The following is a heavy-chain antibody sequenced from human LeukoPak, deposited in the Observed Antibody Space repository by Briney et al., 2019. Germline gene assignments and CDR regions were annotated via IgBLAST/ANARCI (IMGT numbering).Heavy chain of an antibody. Sequence: GGSLRLSCAASGFTFSDYSMIWVRQAPGKGLEWVSSISGSSSYIYYADSVKGRFTISRDNAKNSLYQQMNSLRAEDTAVYYCAKDGGYNYGYSFDYWGQGTLVTVSS. CDR1: GFTFSDYS. V-gene: IGHV3-21*01. CDR3: AKDGGYNYGYSFDY. CDR2: ISGSSSYI. D-gene: IGHD5-18*01. J-gene: IGHJ4*02.